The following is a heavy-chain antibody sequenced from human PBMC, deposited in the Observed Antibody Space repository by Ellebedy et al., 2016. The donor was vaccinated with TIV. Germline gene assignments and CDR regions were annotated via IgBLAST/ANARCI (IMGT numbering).Heavy chain of an antibody. D-gene: IGHD6-13*01. V-gene: IGHV1-2*04. CDR2: INPNSGGT. CDR1: GYTFTGYY. Sequence: ASVKVSCXASGYTFTGYYMHWVRQAPGQGLEWMGWINPNSGGTNYAQKFQGWVTMTRDTSISTAYTELSRLRSDDTAVYYCARGGYSSSWYAFRGDYYYGMDVWGQGTTVTVSS. CDR3: ARGGYSSSWYAFRGDYYYGMDV. J-gene: IGHJ6*02.